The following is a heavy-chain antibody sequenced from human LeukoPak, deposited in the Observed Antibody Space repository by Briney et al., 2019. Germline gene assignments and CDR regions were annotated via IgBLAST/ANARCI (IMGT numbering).Heavy chain of an antibody. CDR1: GFTFDDYA. V-gene: IGHV3-9*01. Sequence: GGSLRLSCAASGFTFDDYAMHWVRQAPGKGLEWVSGISWNSGSIGYADSVKGLFTISRDNAKNSLYLQMNSLRAEDTALYYCAKDSSSWYFDAFDIWGQGTMVTVSS. D-gene: IGHD6-13*01. CDR2: ISWNSGSI. J-gene: IGHJ3*02. CDR3: AKDSSSWYFDAFDI.